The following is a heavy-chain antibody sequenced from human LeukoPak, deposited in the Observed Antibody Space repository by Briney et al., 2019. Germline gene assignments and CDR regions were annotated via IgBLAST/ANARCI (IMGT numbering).Heavy chain of an antibody. CDR2: IKRDGSEK. V-gene: IGHV3-7*01. Sequence: PGGSLRLSCAASGFTFSSYSMNWVRQAPGKGLEWVAHIKRDGSEKHYVDSVKGRFTISRDNAKNSLWLQMNSLRAEDTAIYYCLSYESDWGSFDHWGQGTLVTVSA. J-gene: IGHJ4*02. D-gene: IGHD3-16*01. CDR3: LSYESDWGSFDH. CDR1: GFTFSSYS.